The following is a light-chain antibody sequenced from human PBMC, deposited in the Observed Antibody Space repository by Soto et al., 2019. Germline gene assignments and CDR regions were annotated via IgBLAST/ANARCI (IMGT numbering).Light chain of an antibody. CDR2: GAY. CDR3: QQYKQWPVA. V-gene: IGKV3-15*01. Sequence: VMTQSPTTLSVSPGERATLSCRASHSVGSNLAWYQQNPGQAPRLLISGAYTRDTGVPGRFSGSGCATQFTLTISSLQAEDVGFYYCQQYKQWPVAFGGGTKVESK. CDR1: HSVGSN. J-gene: IGKJ4*01.